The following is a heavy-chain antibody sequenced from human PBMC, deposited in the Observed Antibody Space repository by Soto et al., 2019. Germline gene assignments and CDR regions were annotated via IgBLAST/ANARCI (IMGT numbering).Heavy chain of an antibody. V-gene: IGHV4-4*02. Sequence: PSETLSLTXAVSGGSISSSNWWSWVRQPPGKGLEWIGEIYHSGSTNYNPSLKSRVTISVDKSKNQFPLKLSSVTAADTAVYYCARLPIAARLSWFDPWGQGTLVTVSS. CDR2: IYHSGST. CDR1: GGSISSSNW. J-gene: IGHJ5*02. CDR3: ARLPIAARLSWFDP. D-gene: IGHD6-6*01.